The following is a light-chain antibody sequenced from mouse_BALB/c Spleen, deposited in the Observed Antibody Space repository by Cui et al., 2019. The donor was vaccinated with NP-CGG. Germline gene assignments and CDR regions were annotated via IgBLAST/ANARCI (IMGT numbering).Light chain of an antibody. CDR1: TGAVTTSNF. CDR3: ALWYSNHWV. V-gene: IGLV1*01. Sequence: QAVVTQESALTTSPGETVTLTCCPNTGAVTTSNFANWVQEKPDHLFTGLIGGTNNRAPGIPARFSGSLIGDKAALTITGAQTEDEAIYFCALWYSNHWVFGGGTKLTVL. J-gene: IGLJ1*01. CDR2: GTN.